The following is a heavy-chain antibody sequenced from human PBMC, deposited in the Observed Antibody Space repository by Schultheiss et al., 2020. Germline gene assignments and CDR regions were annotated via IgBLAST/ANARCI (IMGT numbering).Heavy chain of an antibody. CDR2: INHSGST. CDR1: GGSISSYY. V-gene: IGHV4-59*12. CDR3: ARDFPLDDILTVYYYMDV. D-gene: IGHD3-9*01. J-gene: IGHJ6*03. Sequence: SQTLSLTCTVSGGSISSYYWSWIRQPPGKGLEWIGEINHSGSTNYNPSLKSRVTISVDTSKNQFSLKLSSVTAADTAVYYCARDFPLDDILTVYYYMDVWGKGTTVTVSS.